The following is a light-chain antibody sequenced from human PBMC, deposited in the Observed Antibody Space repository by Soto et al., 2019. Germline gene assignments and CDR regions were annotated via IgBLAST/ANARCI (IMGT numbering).Light chain of an antibody. Sequence: IQLTQSPSSLSASLGNRVTITCRASQGISNFLAWYQQKPGKVPKLLIYAASTLQSGVPSRFSGSGSGTEFTLTISSLQSEDFAVYYCQQYNNWPPITFGQGTRLEI. J-gene: IGKJ5*01. CDR3: QQYNNWPPIT. CDR2: AAS. CDR1: QGISNF. V-gene: IGKV1-27*01.